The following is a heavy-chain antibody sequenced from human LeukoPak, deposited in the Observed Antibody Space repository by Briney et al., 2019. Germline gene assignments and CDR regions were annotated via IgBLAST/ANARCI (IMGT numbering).Heavy chain of an antibody. CDR2: ISYDGSNK. CDR1: GFTFSSYA. D-gene: IGHD2-21*02. V-gene: IGHV3-30*04. Sequence: GRSLRLSCAASGFTFSSYAMHWVRQAPGEGLEWVAVISYDGSNKYYADSVKGRFTISRDNSKNTLYLQMNSLRAEDTAVYYCAKLGGYFTFDYWGQGTLVTVSS. J-gene: IGHJ4*02. CDR3: AKLGGYFTFDY.